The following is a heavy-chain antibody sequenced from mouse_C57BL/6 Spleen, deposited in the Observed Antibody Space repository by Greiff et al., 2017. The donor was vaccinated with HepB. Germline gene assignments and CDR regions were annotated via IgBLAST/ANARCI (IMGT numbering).Heavy chain of an antibody. Sequence: EVQRVESGPELVKPGASVKIPCKASGYTFTDYNMDWVKQSHGKSLEWIGDINPNNGGTIYNQKFKGKATLTVDKSSSTAYMELRSLTSEDTAVYYCARWDSNYENFDYWGQGTTLTVSS. D-gene: IGHD2-5*01. CDR3: ARWDSNYENFDY. V-gene: IGHV1-18*01. CDR2: INPNNGGT. CDR1: GYTFTDYN. J-gene: IGHJ2*01.